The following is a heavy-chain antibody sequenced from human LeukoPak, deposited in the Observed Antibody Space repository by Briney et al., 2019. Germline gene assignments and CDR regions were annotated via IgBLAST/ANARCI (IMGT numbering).Heavy chain of an antibody. CDR1: GFTFCSYE. D-gene: IGHD5-24*01. CDR2: ISSSGSTI. Sequence: PGGSLRLSCAASGFTFCSYEMNWVRQAPGKGLEWVSYISSSGSTIYYADSVKGRFTISRDNAKNSLYLQMNSLRAEDTAVYYCARVDGYTDSFDYWGQGTLVTVSS. V-gene: IGHV3-48*03. J-gene: IGHJ4*02. CDR3: ARVDGYTDSFDY.